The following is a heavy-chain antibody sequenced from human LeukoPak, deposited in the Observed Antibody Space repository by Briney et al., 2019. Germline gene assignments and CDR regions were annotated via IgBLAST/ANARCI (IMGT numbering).Heavy chain of an antibody. CDR1: GFTFSSYS. CDR2: ISSSSSYI. J-gene: IGHJ4*02. CDR3: ARGGRGSGWYFRAQGFDY. Sequence: PGGSLRLSCAASGFTFSSYSMNWVRQAPGKGLEWVSSISSSSSYIYYADSVKGRFTISRDNSKNTLYLQMNSLRAEDTAVYYCARGGRGSGWYFRAQGFDYWGQGTLVTVSS. D-gene: IGHD6-19*01. V-gene: IGHV3-21*01.